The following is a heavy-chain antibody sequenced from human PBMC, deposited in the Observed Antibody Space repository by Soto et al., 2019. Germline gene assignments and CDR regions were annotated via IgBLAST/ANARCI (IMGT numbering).Heavy chain of an antibody. CDR3: AKKVTIYAVDPADS. CDR2: MSGSGDAA. D-gene: IGHD3-3*01. CDR1: GFTFSDYG. Sequence: EVQLLESGGGLVQPGGSLRLSCAASGFTFSDYGMSWVRQAPGKGLEWVSVMSGSGDAAYYADSVKGRFTISRDNSKKTMYLQMNSLRAEDTAVDFCAKKVTIYAVDPADSWGQGKQVAVSA. J-gene: IGHJ4*02. V-gene: IGHV3-23*01.